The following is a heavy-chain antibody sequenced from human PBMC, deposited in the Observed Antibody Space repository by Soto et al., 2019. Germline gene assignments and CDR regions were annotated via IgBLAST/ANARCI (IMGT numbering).Heavy chain of an antibody. CDR1: GYTFTSYA. CDR3: ARGPGGPDGPGDY. V-gene: IGHV1-3*01. D-gene: IGHD2-15*01. CDR2: INAGNGNT. Sequence: QVQLVQSGAEVKKPGASVKVSCKASGYTFTSYAMQWVRQAPGQRLEWMGWINAGNGNTKYSQKFQGRVTITMDTSASTAYMELSSLRSEDTAVYYCARGPGGPDGPGDYWGQGTLVTVSS. J-gene: IGHJ4*02.